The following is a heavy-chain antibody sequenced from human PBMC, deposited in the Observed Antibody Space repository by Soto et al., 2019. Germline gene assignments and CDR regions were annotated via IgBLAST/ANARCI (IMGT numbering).Heavy chain of an antibody. D-gene: IGHD6-19*01. Sequence: EVQLVESGGGLVQPGGSLRLSCAASGLIFSDYHMDWVRQAPGKGLEWVGRIRGKANSYTTEYAASVKGRFTISRADSKNSLYLQVNSLKSEDTAVYYCAMLGGWSGGSSGMDVWGQGTTVTVSS. CDR2: IRGKANSYTT. CDR3: AMLGGWSGGSSGMDV. J-gene: IGHJ6*02. V-gene: IGHV3-72*01. CDR1: GLIFSDYH.